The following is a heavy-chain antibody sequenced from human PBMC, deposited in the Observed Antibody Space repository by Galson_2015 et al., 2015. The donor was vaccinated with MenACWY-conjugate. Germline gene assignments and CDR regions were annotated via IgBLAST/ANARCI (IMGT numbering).Heavy chain of an antibody. V-gene: IGHV3-48*03. Sequence: SLRLSCAASGFTFSDYEMNWVRQAPGKGLEWLSYISSSGGTIKYEDSVKGRFTISRDNAKSSLFLQMNSVRAEDTAFYYCAREDRRDALDLWGPGTMVTVSS. J-gene: IGHJ3*01. CDR1: GFTFSDYE. CDR3: AREDRRDALDL. CDR2: ISSSGGTI.